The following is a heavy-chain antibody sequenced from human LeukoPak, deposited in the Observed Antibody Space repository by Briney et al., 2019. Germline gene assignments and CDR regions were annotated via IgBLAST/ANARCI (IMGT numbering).Heavy chain of an antibody. Sequence: GGSLRLSCAASGFTFSSYWMHWVRQAPGKGLVWVSRINSDGSSTSYADSVKGRFTISRDNAKNTLYLQMNSLRAEDTAVYYCARASGTYSRDYWGQGTLVTVSS. CDR1: GFTFSSYW. CDR3: ARASGTYSRDY. J-gene: IGHJ4*02. D-gene: IGHD2-21*01. CDR2: INSDGSST. V-gene: IGHV3-74*01.